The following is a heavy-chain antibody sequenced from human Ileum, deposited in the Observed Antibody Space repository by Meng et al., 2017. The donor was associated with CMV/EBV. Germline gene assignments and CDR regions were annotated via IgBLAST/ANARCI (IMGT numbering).Heavy chain of an antibody. CDR1: GGSMSSTC. CDR3: ALRGLAAGTLQQ. CDR2: VCYNGIT. J-gene: IGHJ1*01. D-gene: IGHD6-13*01. Sequence: QVQLQESGPGLVKPAETLYLTCAVSGGSMSSTCWSWIRQPPGKGLEWIGYVCYNGITDYNPSLKSRITISGDTSKNQFSLQVTSVTAADTAMYYCALRGLAAGTLQQWGQGTLVTVSS. V-gene: IGHV4-59*01.